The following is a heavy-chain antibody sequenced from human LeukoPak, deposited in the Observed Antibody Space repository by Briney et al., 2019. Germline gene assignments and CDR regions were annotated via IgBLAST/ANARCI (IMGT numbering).Heavy chain of an antibody. CDR2: ISSSSSYI. CDR3: ARGGRYYDSSGYYYRIEEGPSVDY. D-gene: IGHD3-22*01. CDR1: GFTFSSYS. V-gene: IGHV3-21*01. J-gene: IGHJ4*02. Sequence: SGGSPRLSCAASGFTFSSYSMNWVRQAPGKGLEGVSSISSSSSYIYYADSVNGRFTISRDNAKNSLYLQMNSLRAEDTAVYYCARGGRYYDSSGYYYRIEEGPSVDYWGQGTLVTVSS.